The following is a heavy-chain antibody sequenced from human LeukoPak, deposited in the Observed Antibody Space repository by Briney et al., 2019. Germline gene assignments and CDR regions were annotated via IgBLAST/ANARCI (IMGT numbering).Heavy chain of an antibody. Sequence: GGSLRLSCVASGFTLRSYVMNWVRQTPGKGLEWVGRIKHKRDGGTTDYAAPVKGRFTISRDDSKNMLYLEMNSLKIEDTAVYYCTTVTMVRDYDYWGQGTLVTVSS. J-gene: IGHJ4*02. V-gene: IGHV3-15*01. CDR2: IKHKRDGGTT. CDR1: GFTLRSYV. CDR3: TTVTMVRDYDY. D-gene: IGHD3-10*01.